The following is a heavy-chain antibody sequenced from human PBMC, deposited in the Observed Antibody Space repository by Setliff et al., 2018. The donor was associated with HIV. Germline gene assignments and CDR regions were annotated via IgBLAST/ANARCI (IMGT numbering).Heavy chain of an antibody. J-gene: IGHJ3*01. CDR1: GDSFKSTYY. CDR3: ARGKTTGSFFDKIHAAFNV. V-gene: IGHV4-38-2*01. Sequence: SETLSLTCAAFGDSFKSTYYWGWIRQPPRKTLQWLGSVFYRGGAYYNPSFKARLTMSLDTSKNQFSLNLTSLTAADTAVYFCARGKTTGSFFDKIHAAFNVWGPGTLVTVSS. CDR2: VFYRGGA. D-gene: IGHD4-17*01.